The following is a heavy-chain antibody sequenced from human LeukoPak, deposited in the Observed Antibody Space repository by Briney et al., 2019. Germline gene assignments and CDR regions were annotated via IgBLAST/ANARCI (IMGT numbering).Heavy chain of an antibody. Sequence: GGSLRLSCAASGLTFRTYAMNWVRRAPGKGLEWVSTISGGGGSTYYADSVKGRFTISRDNSKNTLYLQVNSLRAEDTAVYYCAQGGKWDVTPFDYWGQGTLVTVSS. V-gene: IGHV3-23*01. D-gene: IGHD1-26*01. CDR1: GLTFRTYA. J-gene: IGHJ4*02. CDR2: ISGGGGST. CDR3: AQGGKWDVTPFDY.